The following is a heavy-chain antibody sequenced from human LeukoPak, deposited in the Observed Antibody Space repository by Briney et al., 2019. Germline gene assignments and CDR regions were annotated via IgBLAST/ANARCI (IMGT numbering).Heavy chain of an antibody. J-gene: IGHJ3*02. CDR3: ARGSGVPAYYYDRSRAFDI. CDR1: GGSFSGYY. Sequence: SETLSLTCAVYGGSFSGYYWSWIRQPPGKGLEWIGEINHSGSTNYNPSLKSRVTISVDTSKNQFSLKLSSVTAADTAVYYCARGSGVPAYYYDRSRAFDIWGQGTMVTVSS. V-gene: IGHV4-34*01. CDR2: INHSGST. D-gene: IGHD3-22*01.